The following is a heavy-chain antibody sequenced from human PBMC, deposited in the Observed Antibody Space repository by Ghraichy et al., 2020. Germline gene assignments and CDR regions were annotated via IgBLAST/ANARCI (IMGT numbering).Heavy chain of an antibody. D-gene: IGHD1-7*01. CDR1: GFIFSSYS. Sequence: GGSLRLSCAASGFIFSSYSMNWVRQAPGKGLEWVSYITSSSSTIYYADSVKGRFTISRDNAKNSLFLQMNSLRDEDTAVYHCARDSDIIGPMGVWGQGTLVTVSS. V-gene: IGHV3-48*02. J-gene: IGHJ4*02. CDR2: ITSSSSTI. CDR3: ARDSDIIGPMGV.